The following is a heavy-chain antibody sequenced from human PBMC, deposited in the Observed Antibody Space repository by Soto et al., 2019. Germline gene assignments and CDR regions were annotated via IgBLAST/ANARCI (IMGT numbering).Heavy chain of an antibody. D-gene: IGHD2-2*01. CDR3: ARDMAVCSSTSCLGAYYGMDX. CDR2: SNPKSGGT. Sequence: ASVKVSCKASGYTFTGYYMHWVRQAPGQGLEWMGCSNPKSGGTNYAQKFQGWVTMTRDTSISKAYMELRRLRSDDTAVYYCARDMAVCSSTSCLGAYYGMDXWGQGTTVTVS. CDR1: GYTFTGYY. J-gene: IGHJ6*02. V-gene: IGHV1-2*04.